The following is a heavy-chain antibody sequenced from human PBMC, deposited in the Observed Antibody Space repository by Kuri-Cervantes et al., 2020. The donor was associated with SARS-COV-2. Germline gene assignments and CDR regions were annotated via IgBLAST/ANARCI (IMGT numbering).Heavy chain of an antibody. CDR1: GYTFSDHY. V-gene: IGHV1-2*02. CDR3: VRGRFEDRSRFDP. J-gene: IGHJ5*02. D-gene: IGHD3-10*01. CDR2: INPNSGGT. Sequence: ASVKVSCKASGYTFSDHYMYWVRQAPGQGLEWMGWINPNSGGTNCAQKFQGRVTMTRDTSISTFYMELNSLRSDDTAVYYCVRGRFEDRSRFDPWGQGTLVTVSS.